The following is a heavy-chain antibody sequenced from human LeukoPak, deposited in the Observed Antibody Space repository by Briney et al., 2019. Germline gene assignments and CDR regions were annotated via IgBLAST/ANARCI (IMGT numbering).Heavy chain of an antibody. V-gene: IGHV4-4*07. CDR1: CGSISSYY. Sequence: PSDTLSLTCSLSCGSISSYYWSWLRQPAGKGLECFGCLYTSESTNYNPSLKSRVTMSVDTSKNQFSLKLSYVTAADTAVYYCARDAYYYGSGSYDPNYYYYMDVWGKGTTVTVSS. CDR3: ARDAYYYGSGSYDPNYYYYMDV. J-gene: IGHJ6*03. D-gene: IGHD3-10*01. CDR2: LYTSEST.